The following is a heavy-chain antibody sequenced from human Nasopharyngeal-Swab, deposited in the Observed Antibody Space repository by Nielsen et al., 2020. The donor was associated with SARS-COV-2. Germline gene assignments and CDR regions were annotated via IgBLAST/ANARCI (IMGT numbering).Heavy chain of an antibody. D-gene: IGHD2-2*01. J-gene: IGHJ6*02. CDR2: IYYSGST. V-gene: IGHV4-31*02. Sequence: WIRQPPGKGLEWIGDIYYSGSTYYNPSLKSRVTISVDTSKSQFSLKLSSATAADTAVYYCARDRVVPAAMWAYYYYYGMDVWGQGTTVTVSS. CDR3: ARDRVVPAAMWAYYYYYGMDV.